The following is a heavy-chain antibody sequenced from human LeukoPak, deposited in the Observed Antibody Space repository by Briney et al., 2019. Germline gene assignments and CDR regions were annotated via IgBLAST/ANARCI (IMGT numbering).Heavy chain of an antibody. CDR1: GFTFSSYA. D-gene: IGHD1-26*01. V-gene: IGHV3-30-3*01. CDR2: ISYDGSNK. CDR3: ARVSSGWELLGPFDY. Sequence: QSGGSLRLSCAASGFTFSSYAMHWVRQAPGKGLEWVAVISYDGSNKYYADSVKGRFTISRDNAKNSVYLQMNSLRAEDTAVYYCARVSSGWELLGPFDYWGQGTLVTVSS. J-gene: IGHJ4*02.